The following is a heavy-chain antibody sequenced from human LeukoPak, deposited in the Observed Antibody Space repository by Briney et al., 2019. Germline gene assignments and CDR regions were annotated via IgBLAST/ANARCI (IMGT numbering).Heavy chain of an antibody. Sequence: PGRSLRLSCAASGFTFSSYAMHWVRQAPGKGLEWVAVISYDGSNKYYADSVKGRFTISRDNSKNTLYLQMNSLRAEDTAVYYYARDPAAAMALYYFDYWGQGILVTVSS. CDR3: ARDPAAAMALYYFDY. J-gene: IGHJ4*02. V-gene: IGHV3-30-3*01. CDR2: ISYDGSNK. D-gene: IGHD5-18*01. CDR1: GFTFSSYA.